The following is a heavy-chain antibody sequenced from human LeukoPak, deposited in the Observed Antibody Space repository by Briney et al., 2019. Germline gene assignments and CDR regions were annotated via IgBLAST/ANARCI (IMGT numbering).Heavy chain of an antibody. J-gene: IGHJ3*01. CDR2: IRSDGNDK. Sequence: PGGSLRLSCAASGFSFDYYGMHWVRQGPGRGLEWVAFIRSDGNDKYYGDSVKGRFTISRDISKNTLYLQIISLRAEDTGVYYCAKDRTPVYGNFDVDAFDVWGQGTVVTVSS. D-gene: IGHD4-11*01. CDR3: AKDRTPVYGNFDVDAFDV. CDR1: GFSFDYYG. V-gene: IGHV3-30*02.